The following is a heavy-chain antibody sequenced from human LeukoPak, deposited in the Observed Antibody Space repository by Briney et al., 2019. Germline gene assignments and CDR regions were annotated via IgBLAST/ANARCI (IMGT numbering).Heavy chain of an antibody. CDR3: AREEYCTNGVCLSSYDMDV. CDR2: IWYDGSNK. CDR1: GFTFSNYG. Sequence: GRSLRLSCAASGFTFSNYGMHWVRQAPGKGLEWVAVIWYDGSNKYYADSVKGRFTISRDNSKNTLYLQMNSLRAEDTAVYYCAREEYCTNGVCLSSYDMDVWGQGTTVTVSS. V-gene: IGHV3-33*01. D-gene: IGHD2-8*01. J-gene: IGHJ6*02.